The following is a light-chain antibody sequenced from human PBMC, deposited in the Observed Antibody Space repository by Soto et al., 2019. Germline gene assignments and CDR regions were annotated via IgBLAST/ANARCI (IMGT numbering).Light chain of an antibody. J-gene: IGKJ1*01. Sequence: EIVWTQSAGTLSLSPGERATLSCRASQSVSRSYLAWYQQKPGQAPRLLIYGASSRATGIPDRFSGSGSGTDFTLTISILEPEDFAVYYCQQDGSSPPWTFGQGTKVEIK. CDR1: QSVSRSY. V-gene: IGKV3-20*01. CDR3: QQDGSSPPWT. CDR2: GAS.